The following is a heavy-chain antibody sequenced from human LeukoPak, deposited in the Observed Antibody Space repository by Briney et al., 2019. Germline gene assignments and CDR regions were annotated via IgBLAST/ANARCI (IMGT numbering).Heavy chain of an antibody. CDR3: ARYRRDYVWGSYRAFDY. CDR2: IYYSGST. V-gene: IGHV4-59*01. J-gene: IGHJ4*02. Sequence: SETLSLTCTVSGGSISSYYWSWIRQPPGKGLEWIGYIYYSGSTNYNPSLKSRVTISVDTPKNQFSLKLSSVTAADTAVYYCARYRRDYVWGSYRAFDYWGQGTLVTVSS. CDR1: GGSISSYY. D-gene: IGHD3-16*02.